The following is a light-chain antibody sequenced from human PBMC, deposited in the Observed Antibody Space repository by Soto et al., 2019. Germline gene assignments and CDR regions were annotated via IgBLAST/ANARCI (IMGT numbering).Light chain of an antibody. CDR2: DAS. CDR1: QDISSY. CDR3: QQRSYMPPST. V-gene: IGKV3-11*01. Sequence: EFVLTQSPATLSLSPGESATLSCRASQDISSYLAWYQQTPGQAPRLLIYDASNRATGIPARFSGSGSGTDFTLTISSLEPEDFAVYYCQQRSYMPPSTFGQGGRLDI. J-gene: IGKJ5*01.